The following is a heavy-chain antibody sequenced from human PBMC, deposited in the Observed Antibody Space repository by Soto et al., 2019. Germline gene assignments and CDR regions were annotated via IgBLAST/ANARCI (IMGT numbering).Heavy chain of an antibody. CDR2: IAFDGSQE. CDR1: GFTFNTSG. J-gene: IGHJ6*02. D-gene: IGHD2-21*02. CDR3: ATKVRVTNYLYYGMDV. Sequence: TGGSLRLSCAPSGFTFNTSGMHWVRQAPGKGLEWVAVIAFDGSQEFYGDSVRGRFTISRDNSKNTLFLQMKSLTPEDTAVYYCATKVRVTNYLYYGMDVWGQGTTVTVSS. V-gene: IGHV3-30*03.